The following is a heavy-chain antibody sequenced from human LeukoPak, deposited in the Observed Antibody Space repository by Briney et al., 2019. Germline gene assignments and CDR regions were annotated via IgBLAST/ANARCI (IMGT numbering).Heavy chain of an antibody. CDR2: ISSDGSNK. CDR1: GFTFSRYA. CDR3: AKLRELVTYYYYYGLDV. Sequence: PGGSLRLSCAASGFTFSRYALHWVRQAPGKGLEWVAVISSDGSNKYYAGSVKGRFTISRDNSKNTLYLRMNSLRVEDTALYYCAKLRELVTYYYYYGLDVWGQGTTVTVSS. V-gene: IGHV3-30-3*01. J-gene: IGHJ6*02. D-gene: IGHD1-1*01.